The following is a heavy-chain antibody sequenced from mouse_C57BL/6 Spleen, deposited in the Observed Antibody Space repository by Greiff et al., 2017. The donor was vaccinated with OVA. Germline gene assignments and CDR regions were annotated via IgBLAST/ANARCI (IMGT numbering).Heavy chain of an antibody. CDR1: GFSFNTYA. Sequence: DVQLVESGGGLVQPKGSLKLSCAASGFSFNTYAMNWVRQAPGKGLEWVARIRSKSNNYATYYADSVKDRFTISRDDSESMLYLQMNNLKTEDTAMYYCVRQGIYYGSSYDYFDYWGQGTTLTVSS. J-gene: IGHJ2*01. V-gene: IGHV10-1*01. CDR2: IRSKSNNYAT. D-gene: IGHD1-1*01. CDR3: VRQGIYYGSSYDYFDY.